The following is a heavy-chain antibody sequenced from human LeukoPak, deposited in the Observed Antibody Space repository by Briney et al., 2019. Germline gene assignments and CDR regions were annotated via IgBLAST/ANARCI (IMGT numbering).Heavy chain of an antibody. V-gene: IGHV1-2*02. J-gene: IGHJ4*02. Sequence: ASVKVSCKASGYTFTGYYMHWVRQAPGQGLEWMGWINPNSGGTNYAQKFQGRVTMTRDTSISTAYMELSRLRSDDTAVYYCARTLSFQPQGMATGDGDYWGQGTLVTVSS. CDR3: ARTLSFQPQGMATGDGDY. CDR1: GYTFTGYY. D-gene: IGHD5-24*01. CDR2: INPNSGGT.